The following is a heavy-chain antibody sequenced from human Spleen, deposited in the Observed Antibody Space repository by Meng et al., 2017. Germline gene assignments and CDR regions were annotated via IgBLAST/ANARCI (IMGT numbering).Heavy chain of an antibody. CDR1: GGSFSGYY. V-gene: IGHV4-34*01. CDR3: ARGLLLAALRN. D-gene: IGHD6-6*01. J-gene: IGHJ4*02. Sequence: QVTLQQGGAGLLKPSETLSLTCDVYGGSFSGYYWSWIRQPPGKGLEWIGEINHSGGTNYNPSLKSRVTISVDMSKNQFSLKLSSVTAADTAVYYCARGLLLAALRNWGQGTLVTVSS. CDR2: INHSGGT.